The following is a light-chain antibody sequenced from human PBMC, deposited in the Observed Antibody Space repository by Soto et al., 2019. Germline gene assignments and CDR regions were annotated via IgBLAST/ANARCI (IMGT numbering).Light chain of an antibody. CDR2: GAS. CDR1: QSVGSN. CDR3: QQYGSSPPIT. Sequence: IVLTQSPATLSVSPGERVTLPWRARQSVGSNLAWYQQKPGQAPRLLLNGASTRATGIPARFSGSGSGTDLTLTISRLEPEYFAVYYCQQYGSSPPITFGQGTRLEIK. V-gene: IGKV3-20*01. J-gene: IGKJ5*01.